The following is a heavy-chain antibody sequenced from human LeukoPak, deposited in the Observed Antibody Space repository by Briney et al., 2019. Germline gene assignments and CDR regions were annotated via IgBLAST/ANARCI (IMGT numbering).Heavy chain of an antibody. CDR3: ARDRTAMVPSPFDY. Sequence: GGSLRLSCAASGFTFSSYSMNWVRQAPGKGLEWVSSISSSSSYIYYADSVKGRFTISRDNAKNSLYLQMNSLRAEDTAVYYCARDRTAMVPSPFDYWGQGTLVTVSS. CDR2: ISSSSSYI. J-gene: IGHJ4*02. D-gene: IGHD5-18*01. CDR1: GFTFSSYS. V-gene: IGHV3-21*01.